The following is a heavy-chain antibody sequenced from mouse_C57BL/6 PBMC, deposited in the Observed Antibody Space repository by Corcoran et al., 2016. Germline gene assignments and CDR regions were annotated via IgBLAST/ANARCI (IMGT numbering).Heavy chain of an antibody. Sequence: HVQPQQSGAELVKPGASVKISCKASGYAFSRYWINWVKQRPGKGLEWIGQIYPGDGDTNYNGKFKGKATLTADKSSSTAYMQLSSLSSEDSVVYFCASSTKLGRYFDVWGTGTTVTVSS. CDR3: ASSTKLGRYFDV. D-gene: IGHD4-1*01. CDR1: GYAFSRYW. V-gene: IGHV1-80*01. J-gene: IGHJ1*03. CDR2: IYPGDGDT.